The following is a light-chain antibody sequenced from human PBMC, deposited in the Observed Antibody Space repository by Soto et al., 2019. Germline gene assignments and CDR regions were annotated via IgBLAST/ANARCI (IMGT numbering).Light chain of an antibody. CDR2: GVT. CDR3: SSYTSISTRV. CDR1: NSDVGGYHY. Sequence: QSVLTQPASVSGSPGQSITISCTGTNSDVGGYHYVSWYQHHPGTAPKLIIYGVTNRPSGVSNRFSGSKSGNTASLTISGLQTEDEANYYCSSYTSISTRVFGGGTKVTVL. J-gene: IGLJ3*02. V-gene: IGLV2-14*01.